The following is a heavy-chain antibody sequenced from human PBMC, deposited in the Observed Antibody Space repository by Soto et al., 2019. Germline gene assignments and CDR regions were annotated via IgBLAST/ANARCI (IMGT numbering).Heavy chain of an antibody. CDR2: ISDDGDKR. Sequence: LRLSCVGSGFTFSNYGMHWVRQPPGKGLEWVALISDDGDKRYYADSVRGRLIISRDNSKDTLYLQMNSLGPGDTAVYFCAKARVRIVGANSFDYWGQGTPVTVSS. D-gene: IGHD1-26*01. CDR1: GFTFSNYG. J-gene: IGHJ4*02. V-gene: IGHV3-30*18. CDR3: AKARVRIVGANSFDY.